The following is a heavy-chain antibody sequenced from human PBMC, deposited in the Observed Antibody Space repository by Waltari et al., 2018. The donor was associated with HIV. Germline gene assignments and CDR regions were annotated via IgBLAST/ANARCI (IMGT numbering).Heavy chain of an antibody. D-gene: IGHD6-19*01. CDR3: SVGSPDYWYFDL. CDR1: GFGFSDTG. CDR2: IEKRRDNFAP. V-gene: IGHV3-73*02. J-gene: IGHJ2*01. Sequence: VQLLESGGGLVPPGGSLTISCTASGFGFSDTGLHWVRQAPGKGPEGVGRIEKRRDNFAPIYTWAVEGRFNSSRHDSDNTTFLHLNNLRVEDTAIYYCSVGSPDYWYFDLWGRGTLVTVSS.